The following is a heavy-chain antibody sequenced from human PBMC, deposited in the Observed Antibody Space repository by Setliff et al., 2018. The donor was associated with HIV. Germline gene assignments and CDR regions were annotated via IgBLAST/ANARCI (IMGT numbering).Heavy chain of an antibody. J-gene: IGHJ3*02. CDR3: AREALHAGGRRGAFDI. V-gene: IGHV1-46*01. CDR2: INPSGGGT. CDR1: GYTFTSYY. D-gene: IGHD2-15*01. Sequence: WASVKVSCKASGYTFTSYYIHWVRQAPGQGLEWMGIINPSGGGTTYAQTFQDRVTMSRDTSTGTVYMELSSLRSEDTAVYYCAREALHAGGRRGAFDIWGQGTMVTVSS.